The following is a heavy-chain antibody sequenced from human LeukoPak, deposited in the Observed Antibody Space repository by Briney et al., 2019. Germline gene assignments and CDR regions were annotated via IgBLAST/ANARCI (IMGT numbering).Heavy chain of an antibody. D-gene: IGHD2-21*02. CDR1: GFTFGDYG. J-gene: IGHJ4*02. CDR2: IRGKAYGGTT. V-gene: IGHV3-49*04. Sequence: SLRLSCPGSGFTFGDYGMSWVRQAPGKGLEWVGLIRGKAYGGTTEYAGSVKGRFTISRDDSKSNAYLQMNSLKTEDTAVYYCSNSYCGGDCYSGGYFDYWGQGTLVSVSS. CDR3: SNSYCGGDCYSGGYFDY.